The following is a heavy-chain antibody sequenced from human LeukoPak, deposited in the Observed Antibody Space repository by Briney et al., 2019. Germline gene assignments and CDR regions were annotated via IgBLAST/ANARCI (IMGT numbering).Heavy chain of an antibody. J-gene: IGHJ6*03. V-gene: IGHV4-34*01. CDR1: GGSFSGYY. Sequence: SETLSLTCAVYGGSFSGYYWSWIRQPPGKGLEWIGEINHSGSTNYNPSLKSRVTISVDTSKNQFSLKLSSVTAADTAVYYCARVIGGYSYGDYYYYYYYMDVWGKGTTVTISS. CDR2: INHSGST. CDR3: ARVIGGYSYGDYYYYYYYMDV. D-gene: IGHD5-18*01.